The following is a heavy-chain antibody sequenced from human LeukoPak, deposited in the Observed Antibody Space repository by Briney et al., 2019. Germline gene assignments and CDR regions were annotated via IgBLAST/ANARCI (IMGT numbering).Heavy chain of an antibody. J-gene: IGHJ4*02. V-gene: IGHV4-38-2*02. Sequence: SETLSLTCTVSGYPISAGYYWGWIRQPPGKGLEWVGSIYQSGNTYYNPSLKSRVSISVDTSKNQFSLKLSSVTAADTAVYYCARSGSGYLRYYFDYWGQGTLVTVSS. CDR1: GYPISAGYY. CDR2: IYQSGNT. CDR3: ARSGSGYLRYYFDY. D-gene: IGHD5-12*01.